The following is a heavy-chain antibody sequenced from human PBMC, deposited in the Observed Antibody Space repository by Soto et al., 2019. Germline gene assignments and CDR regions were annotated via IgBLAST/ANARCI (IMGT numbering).Heavy chain of an antibody. CDR2: IYWDDDK. V-gene: IGHV2-5*02. CDR1: GFSLTTLGVG. D-gene: IGHD6-13*01. Sequence: SGPTLANPTHTLTLTCTFSGFSLTTLGVGVAWIRQPPGKALEWLALIYWDDDKRYSPSHKSRLTVTKDTSKNHVVLTMTNMDPTDTATYYCAHRYISTAYFDFWGQGTLVTVSS. J-gene: IGHJ4*02. CDR3: AHRYISTAYFDF.